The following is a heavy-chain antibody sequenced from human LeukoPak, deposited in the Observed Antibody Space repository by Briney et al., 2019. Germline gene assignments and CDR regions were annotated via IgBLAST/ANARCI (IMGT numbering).Heavy chain of an antibody. CDR2: ISSSSSYI. Sequence: GGSLRLSCAASGFTFSSYSMNWVRQAPWKGLEWVSSISSSSSYIYYADSVKGRFTISRDNAKNSLYLQMNSLRAEDTAVYYCARDEQRGDTVDYWGQGTLVTVSS. V-gene: IGHV3-21*01. CDR1: GFTFSSYS. CDR3: ARDEQRGDTVDY. D-gene: IGHD5-18*01. J-gene: IGHJ4*02.